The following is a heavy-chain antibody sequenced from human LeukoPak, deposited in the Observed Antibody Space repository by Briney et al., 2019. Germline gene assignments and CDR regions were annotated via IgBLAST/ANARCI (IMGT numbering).Heavy chain of an antibody. D-gene: IGHD3-3*01. J-gene: IGHJ4*02. V-gene: IGHV4-59*08. CDR1: GGSISSYY. CDR3: ARQQYYDFWSGYRSPTYFDY. Sequence: PSETLSLTCTVSGGSISSYYWSWIRQPPGKGLEWIGYIYYSGSTNYNPSLKGRVTISVDTSKNQFSLKLSSVTAADTAVYYCARQQYYDFWSGYRSPTYFDYWGQGTLVTVSS. CDR2: IYYSGST.